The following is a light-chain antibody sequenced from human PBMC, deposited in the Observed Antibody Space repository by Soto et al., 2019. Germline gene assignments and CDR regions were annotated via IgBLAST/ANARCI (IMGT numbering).Light chain of an antibody. V-gene: IGKV1-39*01. Sequence: QMTQSQSSGCASVEDRVNITCRASQSISSYLNWYQQKPGKAPKLLIYAASSLQSGVPSRFSGSGSGTDFTLTISSLQPEDFAAYYCQQSDSSPRTFGQGTKVDIK. CDR3: QQSDSSPRT. CDR2: AAS. CDR1: QSISSY. J-gene: IGKJ1*01.